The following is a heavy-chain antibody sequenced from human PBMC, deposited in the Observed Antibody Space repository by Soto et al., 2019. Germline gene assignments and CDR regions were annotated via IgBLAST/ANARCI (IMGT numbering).Heavy chain of an antibody. J-gene: IGHJ5*02. D-gene: IGHD1-1*01. Sequence: QVQLVESGGGVVQPGTSLRLSCAASGFIFRSHGMHWVRQAPGKGLEWLAVIWYDGSDKYYADSVKGRFTISRDNSMHVMNLQMNSLGVEDTAVYYRARWSDNNVVDPWGQGTVVTVSS. CDR3: ARWSDNNVVDP. CDR1: GFIFRSHG. CDR2: IWYDGSDK. V-gene: IGHV3-33*01.